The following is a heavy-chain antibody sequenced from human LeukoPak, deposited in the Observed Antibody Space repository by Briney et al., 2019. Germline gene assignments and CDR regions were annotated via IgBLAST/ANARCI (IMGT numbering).Heavy chain of an antibody. CDR2: IYHSGST. V-gene: IGHV4-4*02. Sequence: SGTLSLTCAVSGGSISSSNWWSWVRQPPGKGLEWIGEIYHSGSTNYNPSLKSRVTISVDKSKNQVSLKLSSVTAADTAVYYCARKAHYYDSSGYPPDAFDIWGQGTMVTVSS. J-gene: IGHJ3*02. CDR1: GGSISSSNW. D-gene: IGHD3-22*01. CDR3: ARKAHYYDSSGYPPDAFDI.